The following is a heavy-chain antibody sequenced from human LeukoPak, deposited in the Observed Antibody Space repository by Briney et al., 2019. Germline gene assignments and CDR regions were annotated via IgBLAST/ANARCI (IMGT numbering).Heavy chain of an antibody. D-gene: IGHD2/OR15-2a*01. J-gene: IGHJ4*02. CDR2: ISSDGGST. CDR1: GFTFSYYG. Sequence: PGGSLRLSCAASGFTFSYYGMTWVRQAPGKGLEYVSAISSDGGSTYYANSVKGRFTISRDNSNNTLYLQMGSLRAEDMAVYYCARRTLWPPYYLDYWGQGTLVTVSS. V-gene: IGHV3-64*01. CDR3: ARRTLWPPYYLDY.